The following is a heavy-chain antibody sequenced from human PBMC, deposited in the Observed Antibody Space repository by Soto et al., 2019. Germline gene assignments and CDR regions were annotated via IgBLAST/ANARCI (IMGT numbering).Heavy chain of an antibody. D-gene: IGHD4-17*01. Sequence: SETLSLTCTVSGGSISSYYWSWIRQPPGKGLEWIGYIYYSGSTNYNPSLKSRVTISVDTSKNPFSLKLSSVTAADTAVYYCARGTNDYGDYGYMDVWGKGTTVTVSS. CDR2: IYYSGST. CDR3: ARGTNDYGDYGYMDV. J-gene: IGHJ6*03. CDR1: GGSISSYY. V-gene: IGHV4-59*12.